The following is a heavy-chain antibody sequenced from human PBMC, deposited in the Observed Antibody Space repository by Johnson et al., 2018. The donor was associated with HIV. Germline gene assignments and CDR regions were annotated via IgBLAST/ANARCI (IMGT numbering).Heavy chain of an antibody. J-gene: IGHJ3*02. CDR2: IRYDGSNK. CDR1: GFTFSSYG. Sequence: QVQLVESGGGLVQPGGSLRLSCAASGFTFSSYGMHWVRHAPGKGLEWVTFIRYDGSNKYSTDSVKGRFPISSDNSKNTLYLQMNSLRAEDTAVYYCAKGPLYYYDSRLGSGAFDIWGQGTMVTVSS. V-gene: IGHV3-30*02. D-gene: IGHD3-22*01. CDR3: AKGPLYYYDSRLGSGAFDI.